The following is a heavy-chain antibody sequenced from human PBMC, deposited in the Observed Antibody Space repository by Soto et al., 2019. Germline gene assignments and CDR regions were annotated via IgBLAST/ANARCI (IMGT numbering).Heavy chain of an antibody. CDR2: IYHSGSI. CDR1: GGSISSGCYS. D-gene: IGHD2-21*02. Sequence: SETLSLTCAVSGGSISSGCYSWSWIRQPPGKGLEGIGYIYHSGSIYYNPSLKSRVTISVDRSKNQVVLAMTNMDPVDTATYYCVQSRCGGDCLQSYSSHSYYGLDVWGQGTPVTVSS. CDR3: VQSRCGGDCLQSYSSHSYYGLDV. J-gene: IGHJ6*02. V-gene: IGHV4-30-2*02.